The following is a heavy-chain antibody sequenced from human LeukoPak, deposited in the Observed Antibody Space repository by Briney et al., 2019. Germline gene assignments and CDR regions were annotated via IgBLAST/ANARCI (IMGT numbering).Heavy chain of an antibody. Sequence: GGSLRLSCEASGFTFSGNWMHWVRQAPGKGLVWVSRINGDGRAAYYADSLKGRFTISRDNAKNTVYLQMNSLGAEDTAVYYCARGIAGAWGFDYWGLGTLVTVSS. CDR2: INGDGRAA. CDR3: ARGIAGAWGFDY. J-gene: IGHJ4*02. D-gene: IGHD6-13*01. CDR1: GFTFSGNW. V-gene: IGHV3-74*01.